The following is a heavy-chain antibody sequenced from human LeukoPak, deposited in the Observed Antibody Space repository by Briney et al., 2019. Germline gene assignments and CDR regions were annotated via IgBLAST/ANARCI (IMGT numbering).Heavy chain of an antibody. CDR1: GGSISSSSYY. CDR3: ARGIAAAPGQ. CDR2: IYYSGST. Sequence: SETLSLTCTVSGGSISSSSYYWGWIRQPPGKGLEWIGSIYYSGSTYYNPSLKSRVTISVDTSKNQFSLKLSSVTAADTAVYYCARGIAAAPGQWGQGTLVTVSS. V-gene: IGHV4-39*01. J-gene: IGHJ4*02. D-gene: IGHD6-13*01.